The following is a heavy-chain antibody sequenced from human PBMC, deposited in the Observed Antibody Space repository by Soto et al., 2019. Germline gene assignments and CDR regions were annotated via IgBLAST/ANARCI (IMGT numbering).Heavy chain of an antibody. D-gene: IGHD1-1*01. J-gene: IGHJ4*02. Sequence: QVQLVQSGAEVKKPGASVKVSCKASGYTFTGYDLNWVRQATGQGLEWMGWMNPNTGNTGYAQKFQGRVTITRDTATSTAYMELSSLRSDDTAVYYCARGKTTLTDLDYWGQGTLLTVSS. CDR3: ARGKTTLTDLDY. CDR2: MNPNTGNT. V-gene: IGHV1-8*01. CDR1: GYTFTGYD.